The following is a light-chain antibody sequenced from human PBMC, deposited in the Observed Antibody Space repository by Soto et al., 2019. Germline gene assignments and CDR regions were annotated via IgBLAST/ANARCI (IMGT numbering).Light chain of an antibody. Sequence: QSALTQPASVSGSPGQSITISCTGTSSDVGGYNYVSWYQQHPGKAPKLIIYDVSNRPSGVSNRFSGSKSGNTASLTISGLQAEDEADYYCSSYTSSSTHVVFGGWTKLTVL. CDR1: SSDVGGYNY. J-gene: IGLJ2*01. CDR3: SSYTSSSTHVV. V-gene: IGLV2-14*01. CDR2: DVS.